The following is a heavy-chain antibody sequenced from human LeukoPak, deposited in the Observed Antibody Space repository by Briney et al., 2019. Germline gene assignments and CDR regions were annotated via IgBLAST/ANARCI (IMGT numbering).Heavy chain of an antibody. D-gene: IGHD6-13*01. Sequence: GGSLRLSCAASGFTFSSYWMHWVRQAPGKGLVWVSRINSDGSSTSYADSVKGRFTISRDNSKNTLYLQMDSLRAEDTAIYYCAKEWKSSSSWYQYYFDSWGQGTLVTVSS. CDR3: AKEWKSSSSWYQYYFDS. J-gene: IGHJ4*02. CDR1: GFTFSSYW. CDR2: INSDGSST. V-gene: IGHV3-74*01.